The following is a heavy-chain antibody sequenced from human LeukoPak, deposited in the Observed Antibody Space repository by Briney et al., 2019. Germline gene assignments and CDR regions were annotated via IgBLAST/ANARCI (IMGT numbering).Heavy chain of an antibody. J-gene: IGHJ6*03. CDR3: ARDSYGFNYYYMDV. CDR1: GGSISSSSYY. D-gene: IGHD5-18*01. Sequence: PSETLALTCTVSGGSISSSSYYGGWIRQPAGKGLEWIERIYANGRTNYNPSLKSRVTISVDTSKNQFSLKLSSVTAADTAVYYCARDSYGFNYYYMDVWGKGATVTISS. V-gene: IGHV4-61*02. CDR2: IYANGRT.